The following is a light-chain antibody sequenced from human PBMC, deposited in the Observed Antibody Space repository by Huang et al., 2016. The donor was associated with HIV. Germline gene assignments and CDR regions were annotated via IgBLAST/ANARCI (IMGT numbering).Light chain of an antibody. J-gene: IGKJ5*01. V-gene: IGKV1-39*01. Sequence: DIHMTQSPSSLSASVGDRVTITCRAGQSISSHLNWYQQKPGKAPSRLIYDASSLQSGVPSMFSGRGSGTDFTLTISSLQPEDFVTYYCQQSYSAPATFGQGTRLEIK. CDR1: QSISSH. CDR2: DAS. CDR3: QQSYSAPAT.